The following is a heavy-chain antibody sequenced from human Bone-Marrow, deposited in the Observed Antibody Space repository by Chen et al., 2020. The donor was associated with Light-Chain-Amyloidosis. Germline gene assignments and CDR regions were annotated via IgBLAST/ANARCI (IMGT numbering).Heavy chain of an antibody. V-gene: IGHV3-23*01. D-gene: IGHD2-15*01. Sequence: EVQLLESGGGLVQPGGSLRLSCVAHGFTFSGYTLSWVRQAPGKGLERVSGITGSGDNILYADSVKGRFTISRDNSKDTLYLQMNNLRAEDTAVYYCAKFLGPNLYFFDSWGQGALVTVSS. CDR1: GFTFSGYT. J-gene: IGHJ4*02. CDR3: AKFLGPNLYFFDS. CDR2: ITGSGDNI.